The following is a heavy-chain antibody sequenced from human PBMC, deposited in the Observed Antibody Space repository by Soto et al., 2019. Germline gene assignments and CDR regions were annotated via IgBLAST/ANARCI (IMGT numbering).Heavy chain of an antibody. J-gene: IGHJ5*02. D-gene: IGHD3-10*01. CDR1: GFTVSSNY. CDR2: IYSGGST. Sequence: GGSLRLSCAASGFTVSSNYMSWVRQAPGKGLEWVSFIYSGGSTYYADSVKGRFTISRDNSKNTLYLQMNSLRAEDTAVYYCARVGSRSYQAPHWFDPWGQGTLASVSS. V-gene: IGHV3-66*01. CDR3: ARVGSRSYQAPHWFDP.